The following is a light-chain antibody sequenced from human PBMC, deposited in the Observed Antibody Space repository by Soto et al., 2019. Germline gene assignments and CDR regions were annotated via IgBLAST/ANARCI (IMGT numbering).Light chain of an antibody. Sequence: IVMKQSPATLSLSPGERATLSCWASHIFSSNLAWYQQKPGQAPRLPIYDVSTRATGIPTRFSGSGSGTEFTLTISSLQSEDFAAYYCQQYNNRPLTFGGGTKVDIK. CDR2: DVS. J-gene: IGKJ4*01. CDR3: QQYNNRPLT. V-gene: IGKV3D-15*01. CDR1: HIFSSN.